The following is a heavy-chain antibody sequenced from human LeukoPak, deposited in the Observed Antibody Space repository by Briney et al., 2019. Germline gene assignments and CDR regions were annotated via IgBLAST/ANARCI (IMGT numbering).Heavy chain of an antibody. CDR3: AKDCSGTYPDAFDV. J-gene: IGHJ3*01. CDR1: GFTFSNFA. D-gene: IGHD1-26*01. V-gene: IGHV3-23*01. CDR2: IRGGAGDT. Sequence: GGSLRLSCAASGFTFSNFAMTWVRQAPGKGREGVSGIRGGAGDTYYADSVKGRFTISRDTSKNTLYLQMSSLRAEDTAVYYCAKDCSGTYPDAFDVWGQGTMVTVSS.